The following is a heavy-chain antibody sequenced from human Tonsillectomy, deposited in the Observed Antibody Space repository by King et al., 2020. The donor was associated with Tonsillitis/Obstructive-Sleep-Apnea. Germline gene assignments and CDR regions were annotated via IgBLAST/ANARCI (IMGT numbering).Heavy chain of an antibody. CDR2: ISWDGGST. CDR3: AKDMKVGYSYGYSDY. Sequence: VQLVESGGVVVQPGGSLRLSCAASGFTFDDYTMHWVRQAPGKGLEWVSLISWDGGSTYYADSVKGRFTISRDNSKNSLYLQMNSLRTEDTALYYCAKDMKVGYSYGYSDYWGQGTPVTVSS. J-gene: IGHJ4*02. D-gene: IGHD5-18*01. V-gene: IGHV3-43*01. CDR1: GFTFDDYT.